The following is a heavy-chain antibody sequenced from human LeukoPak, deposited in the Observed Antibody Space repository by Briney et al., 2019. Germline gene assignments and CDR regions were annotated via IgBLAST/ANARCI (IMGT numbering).Heavy chain of an antibody. J-gene: IGHJ6*02. CDR1: GFTFSNYA. Sequence: GGSLRLSCAASGFTFSNYAMSWVRQAPGKGLEWVSAFSGSGGNTYYTDSVKGRFTISRDNSKSTLYLQMNSLRAEDTGVYYCARGGDYNFWSGYSYGMDVWGQGTTVSVSS. CDR2: FSGSGGNT. D-gene: IGHD3-3*01. V-gene: IGHV3-23*01. CDR3: ARGGDYNFWSGYSYGMDV.